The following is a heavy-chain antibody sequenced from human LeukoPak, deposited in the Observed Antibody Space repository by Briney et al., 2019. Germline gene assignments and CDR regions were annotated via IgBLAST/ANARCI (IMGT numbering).Heavy chain of an antibody. CDR3: ARSSGSCSSTSCYAYAFDI. Sequence: ASVKVSCKASGYTFTSYGISWVRQAPGQGLEWMGWISAYSGNTNYAQKLQGRVTMTTDTSTSTAYMELRSLRPDDTAVYYCARSSGSCSSTSCYAYAFDIWGQGTMVTVSS. CDR1: GYTFTSYG. V-gene: IGHV1-18*01. CDR2: ISAYSGNT. J-gene: IGHJ3*02. D-gene: IGHD2-2*01.